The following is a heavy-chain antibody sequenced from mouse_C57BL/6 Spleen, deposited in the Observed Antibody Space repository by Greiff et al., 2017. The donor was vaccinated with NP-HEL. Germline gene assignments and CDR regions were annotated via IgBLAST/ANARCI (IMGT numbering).Heavy chain of an antibody. Sequence: QVQLQQPGAELVKPGASVKLSCKASGYTFTSYWMHWVKQRPGQGLEWIGMIHPNSGSTNYNEKFKSKATLTVDKSSSTAYMQLSSLTSEDSAVYYCASPYYYGSSSYGYWGQGTTLTVSS. CDR2: IHPNSGST. J-gene: IGHJ2*01. CDR3: ASPYYYGSSSYGY. V-gene: IGHV1-64*01. CDR1: GYTFTSYW. D-gene: IGHD1-1*01.